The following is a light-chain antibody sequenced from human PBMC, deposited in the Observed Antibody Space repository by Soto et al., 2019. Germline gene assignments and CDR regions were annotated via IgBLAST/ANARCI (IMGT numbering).Light chain of an antibody. CDR2: GAS. CDR3: HQYGTSPWT. J-gene: IGKJ1*01. Sequence: EIVLTQSPGTLSLSPGERASLSCRASQSVTSNYLAWYQQRPGQAPRLLIYGASSRATGIPDRFSGSVSETDFTLTISRLEPEDFAVYHCHQYGTSPWTFGQGTKVEIK. CDR1: QSVTSNY. V-gene: IGKV3-20*01.